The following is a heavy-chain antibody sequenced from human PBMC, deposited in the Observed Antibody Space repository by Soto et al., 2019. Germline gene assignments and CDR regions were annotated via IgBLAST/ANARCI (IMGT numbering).Heavy chain of an antibody. CDR2: ISGKGRYT. J-gene: IGHJ4*02. CDR3: VRGGGGLFDH. D-gene: IGHD2-15*01. V-gene: IGHV3-11*06. CDR1: GFTFSDYD. Sequence: GGSLRLSCATSGFTFSDYDMSWVRQAPGKGLEWVSDISGKGRYTNYADSVKGRFTISRDNTKNTLYLQMNSLRVEDTAVYYCVRGGGGLFDHWGQGALVTVSS.